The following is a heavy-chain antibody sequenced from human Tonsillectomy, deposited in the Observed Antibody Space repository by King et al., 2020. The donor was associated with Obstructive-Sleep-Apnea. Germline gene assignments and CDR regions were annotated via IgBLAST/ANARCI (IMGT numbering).Heavy chain of an antibody. V-gene: IGHV3-49*03. CDR2: IRNKPYEETT. J-gene: IGHJ4*02. CDR3: TRVREVGPRHYFDY. CDR1: GFTFGDYY. Sequence: VQLVESGGGLVQPGRSLRLSCTASGFTFGDYYMRWFRQPPGKGLEWISLIRNKPYEETTEYAASVKGRFTISRDDSKNIPYLQMNGLKTEDRGVYYCTRVREVGPRHYFDYWGQGTLVTVSS. D-gene: IGHD1-26*01.